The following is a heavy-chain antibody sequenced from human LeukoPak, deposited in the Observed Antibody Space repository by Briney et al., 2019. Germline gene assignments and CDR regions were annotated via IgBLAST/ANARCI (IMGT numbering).Heavy chain of an antibody. D-gene: IGHD6-13*01. CDR3: ARQGIAAAGTVWFDS. V-gene: IGHV4-61*01. J-gene: IGHJ5*01. CDR2: IYYSGST. CDR1: GGSISSSSYY. Sequence: SETLSLTCTVSGGSISSSSYYWSWIRQPPGKGLEWIGYIYYSGSTNYNPSLKSRVTISVDTSKNQFSLKLSSVTAADTAVYYCARQGIAAAGTVWFDSWGQGTLVTVSS.